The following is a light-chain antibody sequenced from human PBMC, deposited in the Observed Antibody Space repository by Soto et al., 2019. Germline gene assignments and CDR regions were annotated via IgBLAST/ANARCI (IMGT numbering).Light chain of an antibody. V-gene: IGKV3-15*01. CDR2: RAS. CDR1: QHVSSN. Sequence: EIVMTQSPATLSVSPGGSATLSCRASQHVSSNFAWYRQKPGQAPTLLIYRASTRATGIPARFSGSGSGTEFTLTTSSLPSEDFAVYYCQQYNNWPYTFGQGTKLEIK. J-gene: IGKJ2*01. CDR3: QQYNNWPYT.